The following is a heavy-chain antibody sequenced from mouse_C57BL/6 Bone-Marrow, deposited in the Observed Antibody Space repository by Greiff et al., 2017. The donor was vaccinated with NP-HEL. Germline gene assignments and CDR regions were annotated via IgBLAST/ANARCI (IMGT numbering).Heavy chain of an antibody. V-gene: IGHV5-16*01. CDR1: GFTFSDYY. CDR3: ARDHGSSYDYYAMDY. CDR2: INYDGSST. J-gene: IGHJ4*01. Sequence: EVQRVESEGGLVQPGSSMKLSCTASGFTFSDYYMAWVRQVPEKGLEWVANINYDGSSTYYLDSLKSRFIISRDNAKNILYLQMSSLKSEDTATYYCARDHGSSYDYYAMDYWGQGTSVTVSS. D-gene: IGHD1-1*01.